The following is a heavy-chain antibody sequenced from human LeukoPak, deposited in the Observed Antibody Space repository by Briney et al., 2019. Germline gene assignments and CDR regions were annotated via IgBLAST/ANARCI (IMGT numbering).Heavy chain of an antibody. V-gene: IGHV3-23*01. CDR2: ISGNGGST. CDR3: AKVRDSGSYTYYSFGMDV. J-gene: IGHJ6*02. CDR1: GFTFSSYS. Sequence: AGGSLRLSCAASGFTFSSYSMNWVRQAPGKGLEWVSVISGNGGSTYYADSVKGRFTISRDNSKNTLYLQMNSLRAEDTAVYYCAKVRDSGSYTYYSFGMDVWGQGTTATVSS. D-gene: IGHD1-26*01.